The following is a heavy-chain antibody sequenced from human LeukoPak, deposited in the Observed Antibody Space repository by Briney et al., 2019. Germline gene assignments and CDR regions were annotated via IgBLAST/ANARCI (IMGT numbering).Heavy chain of an antibody. J-gene: IGHJ3*02. Sequence: GGSLRLSCAASRFTFSSYEMNWVRQAPGKGLEWVSYISGSGIKHYADSVKGRFTISRDNAKNSLYLQMNSLRVEDTAGYYCAREDTGVAFDIWGQGTTVTVSS. CDR1: RFTFSSYE. CDR2: ISGSGIK. V-gene: IGHV3-48*03. CDR3: AREDTGVAFDI. D-gene: IGHD2-8*01.